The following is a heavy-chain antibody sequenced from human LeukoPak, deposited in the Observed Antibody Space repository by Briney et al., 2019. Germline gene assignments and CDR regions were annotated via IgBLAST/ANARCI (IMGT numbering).Heavy chain of an antibody. Sequence: GGSLRLSCAASGYTFSSFSINWVRQAPGKGLEWVSSISGRSNYIYYADSVRGRFSISRDDARNSLYLQMDSLRGDDTAVYSCARDLDVVVGPAHYDALDLWGQGTTVTVS. CDR3: ARDLDVVVGPAHYDALDL. CDR1: GYTFSSFS. CDR2: ISGRSNYI. V-gene: IGHV3-21*01. J-gene: IGHJ3*01. D-gene: IGHD2-15*01.